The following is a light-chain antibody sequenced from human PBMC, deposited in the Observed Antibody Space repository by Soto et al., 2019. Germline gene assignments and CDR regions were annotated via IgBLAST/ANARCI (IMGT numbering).Light chain of an antibody. CDR2: GAS. J-gene: IGKJ1*01. CDR1: QSVGRS. Sequence: IVMTQSPATLSVSPGERATLSCRASQSVGRSLAWYQQKPGQAPRLLIYGASSRATGIPDRFSGSGSGTDFTLTISRLEPEDFATYYCQKYNSAPRTFGQGTKVDIK. CDR3: QKYNSAPRT. V-gene: IGKV3D-15*01.